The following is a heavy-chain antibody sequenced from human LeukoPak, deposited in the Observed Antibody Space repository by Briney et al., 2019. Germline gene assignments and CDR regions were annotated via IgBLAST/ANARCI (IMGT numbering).Heavy chain of an antibody. Sequence: PSETLSLTCTVSGSSISSYYWSWIRQPPGKGLEWIGYVYYRGHTKSKPSLKSRVTISVDTSKNQFSLKLTSVTAADTAVYYCARDGVVAVSGIAAFDFWGQGTMVTVSS. J-gene: IGHJ3*01. D-gene: IGHD6-19*01. CDR3: ARDGVVAVSGIAAFDF. CDR2: VYYRGHT. CDR1: GSSISSYY. V-gene: IGHV4-59*01.